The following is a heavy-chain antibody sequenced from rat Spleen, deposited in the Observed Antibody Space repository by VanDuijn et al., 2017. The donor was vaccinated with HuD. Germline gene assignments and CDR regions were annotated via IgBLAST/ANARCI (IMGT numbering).Heavy chain of an antibody. CDR2: INPGGYNT. Sequence: EVQLVESGGGLVQPGRSLKLSCEVPGSTFSNYDMAWIRKAPTKGLEWVAPINPGGYNTYYRDSVKGRFTVSRDNSQSTLYLQVDSLRSEDPATYYCARQDTSGYSNWFAYWGQGTLVTVSS. V-gene: IGHV5-25*01. D-gene: IGHD4-3*01. CDR1: GSTFSNYD. CDR3: ARQDTSGYSNWFAY. J-gene: IGHJ3*01.